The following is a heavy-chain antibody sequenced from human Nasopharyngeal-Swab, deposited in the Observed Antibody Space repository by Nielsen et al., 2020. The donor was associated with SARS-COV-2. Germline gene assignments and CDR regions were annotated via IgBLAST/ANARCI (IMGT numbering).Heavy chain of an antibody. J-gene: IGHJ4*02. CDR2: ISSSSSTI. Sequence: WIRQPPGKGLEWVSYISSSSSTIYYADSVKGRFAISRDNAKNSLYLQMNSLRDEDTAVYYCARRDTAMVLTDYWGQGTLVTVSS. D-gene: IGHD5-18*01. V-gene: IGHV3-48*02. CDR3: ARRDTAMVLTDY.